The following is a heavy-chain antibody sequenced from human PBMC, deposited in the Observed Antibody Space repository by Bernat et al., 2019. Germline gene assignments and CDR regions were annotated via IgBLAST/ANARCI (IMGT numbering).Heavy chain of an antibody. CDR2: IFGDGGST. CDR3: AKDPAGGDDFWSGYLYYFDY. Sequence: EVQLVESGGGVVQPGRSLRLSCAASGFTFVDYAMHWVRQAPGKGLEWVSLIFGDGGSTYYADSVKGRFTISRDNSKNSLYLQMNSLRTEDTALYYCAKDPAGGDDFWSGYLYYFDYWGQGNLVTVSS. D-gene: IGHD3-3*01. J-gene: IGHJ4*02. CDR1: GFTFVDYA. V-gene: IGHV3-43*02.